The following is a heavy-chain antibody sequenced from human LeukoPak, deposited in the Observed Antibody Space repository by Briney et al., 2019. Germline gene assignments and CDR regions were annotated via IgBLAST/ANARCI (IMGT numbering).Heavy chain of an antibody. V-gene: IGHV3-48*01. CDR1: GFTFSSYS. CDR2: ITSSSTV. J-gene: IGHJ4*02. CDR3: ARGKSGVAYFDY. D-gene: IGHD2-21*01. Sequence: GGSPRLSCAASGFTFSSYSMNWVRQAPGKGLEWLSYITSSSTVQYADSVKGRFTISRDNAKNSLYLQMNSLRAEDTAVYYCARGKSGVAYFDYWGQGTLVTVSS.